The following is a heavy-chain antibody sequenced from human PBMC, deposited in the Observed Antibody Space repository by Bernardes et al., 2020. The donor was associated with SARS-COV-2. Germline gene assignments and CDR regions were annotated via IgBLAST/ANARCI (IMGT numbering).Heavy chain of an antibody. V-gene: IGHV3-53*01. CDR1: GFTVSSNY. J-gene: IGHJ6*02. CDR2: IYSGGST. CDR3: ARDLVLGYDFWSGYGMDV. D-gene: IGHD3-3*01. Sequence: GGSLRLSCAASGFTVSSNYMSWVRQAPGKGLEWVSVIYSGGSTYYADSVKGRFTISRDNSKNTLYLQMNSLRAEDTAVYYCARDLVLGYDFWSGYGMDVWGQGTTVTVSS.